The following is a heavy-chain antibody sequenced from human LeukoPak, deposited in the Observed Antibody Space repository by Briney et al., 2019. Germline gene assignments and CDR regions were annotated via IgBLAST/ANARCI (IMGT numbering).Heavy chain of an antibody. CDR3: ARGNTAMVT. J-gene: IGHJ4*02. V-gene: IGHV3-33*01. CDR2: IWYDGSNK. Sequence: GRSLRLSCAASGFTFSSYGMHWVRQAPGKGLEGVAVIWYDGSNKYYADSVKGRFIISRDNSKNTPYLQMNGLKAEDTAVYYCARGNTAMVTWGQGTLVTVSS. D-gene: IGHD5-18*01. CDR1: GFTFSSYG.